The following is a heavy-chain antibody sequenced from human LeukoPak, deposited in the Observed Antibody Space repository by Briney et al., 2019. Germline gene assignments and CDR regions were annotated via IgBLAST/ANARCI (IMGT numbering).Heavy chain of an antibody. CDR1: GGSISSSSYY. CDR3: ARDPQGGTTSDAFDI. D-gene: IGHD1-1*01. J-gene: IGHJ3*02. V-gene: IGHV4-39*07. CDR2: IYYSGST. Sequence: SETLSLTCTVSGGSISSSSYYWGWIRQPPGKGLEWIGSIYYSGSTYYNPSLKSRVTISVDTSKNQFSLKLSSVTAADTAVYFCARDPQGGTTSDAFDIWGQGTMVTVSS.